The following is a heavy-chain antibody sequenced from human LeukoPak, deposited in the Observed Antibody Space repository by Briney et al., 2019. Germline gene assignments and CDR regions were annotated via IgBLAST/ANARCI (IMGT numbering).Heavy chain of an antibody. Sequence: GGSLRLSCAASGFTLSNAWMSWVRQAPGKGLEWVGRIKSNSDGGTTVYAAPVKGRFTISRDDSKNTLYLQMKSLKTEDTAVYYCTSECSSASCYAEGLDYWGQGTLVTVSS. D-gene: IGHD2-2*01. CDR3: TSECSSASCYAEGLDY. J-gene: IGHJ4*02. V-gene: IGHV3-15*01. CDR1: GFTLSNAW. CDR2: IKSNSDGGTT.